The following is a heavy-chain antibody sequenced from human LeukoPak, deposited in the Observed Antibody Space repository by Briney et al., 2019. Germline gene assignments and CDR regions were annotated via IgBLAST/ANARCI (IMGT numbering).Heavy chain of an antibody. Sequence: SETLSLTCTVSGGSISSSGYYWGWIRRPPGKGLEWIGSMYYSGSTYYNPSLKSRVTISVDTSKNQFSLKLSSVTAADTAVYYCARLSCSSTTCPFDYWGQGTLVTVSS. CDR1: GGSISSSGYY. V-gene: IGHV4-39*01. CDR2: MYYSGST. J-gene: IGHJ4*02. CDR3: ARLSCSSTTCPFDY. D-gene: IGHD2-2*01.